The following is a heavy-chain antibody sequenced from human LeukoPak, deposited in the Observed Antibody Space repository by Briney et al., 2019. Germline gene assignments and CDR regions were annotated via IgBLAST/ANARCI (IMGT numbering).Heavy chain of an antibody. CDR3: VKGRGWFFGF. J-gene: IGHJ4*02. CDR1: QFSISYDR. V-gene: IGHV3-7*01. D-gene: IGHD2-15*01. Sequence: PGGSLCLTCAASQFSISYDRLHWVRQAPGKGLEWVASIQEDGRDIHYLDSVKGRFSISRDNAKNSLYLEMNTLRAEDTAVYYCVKGRGWFFGFWGQGSLVTVSS. CDR2: IQEDGRDI.